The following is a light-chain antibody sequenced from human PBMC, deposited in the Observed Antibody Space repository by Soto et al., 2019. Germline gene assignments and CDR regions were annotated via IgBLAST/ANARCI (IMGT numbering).Light chain of an antibody. CDR1: SSNIGAGYD. V-gene: IGLV1-40*01. Sequence: QSVLTQPPSVSGAPGQRVTISCTGSSSNIGAGYDVHWYQQLPGTAPKLLIYANSIRPSGVPDRFSGSKSGTSASLAITGLRAEDEADYYCQSHDSSLSGYVFGTGTKLTVL. CDR3: QSHDSSLSGYV. J-gene: IGLJ1*01. CDR2: ANS.